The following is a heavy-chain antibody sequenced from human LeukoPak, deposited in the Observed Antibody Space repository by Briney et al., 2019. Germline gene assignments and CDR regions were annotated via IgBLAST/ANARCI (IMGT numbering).Heavy chain of an antibody. D-gene: IGHD6-19*01. J-gene: IGHJ4*02. V-gene: IGHV3-23*01. CDR1: GFTFSHYA. CDR2: IAATDGDT. Sequence: GGSLRLSCAVSGFTFSHYAMSWVRQAPGKGLEWVAAIAATDGDTYHTDCVTGRFTISRDNSRCTLFLQMNTLRAGDTAVYYCARRAGSLWASPYFDLWGLGTLVTVSS. CDR3: ARRAGSLWASPYFDL.